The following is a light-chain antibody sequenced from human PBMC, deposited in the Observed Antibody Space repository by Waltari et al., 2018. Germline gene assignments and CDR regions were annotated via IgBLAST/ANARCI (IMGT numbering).Light chain of an antibody. V-gene: IGKV3-20*01. CDR3: QQYGSSPRT. Sequence: DIVLTQSPGTLSLSPGESAILSCRASQSVSSNYLASSQPKPGRSPILLILDASTRATGIPHGFSGSGSGTDFTLTISRLEPEDFAVYYCQQYGSSPRTFGQGTKVEIK. CDR2: DAS. CDR1: QSVSSNY. J-gene: IGKJ1*01.